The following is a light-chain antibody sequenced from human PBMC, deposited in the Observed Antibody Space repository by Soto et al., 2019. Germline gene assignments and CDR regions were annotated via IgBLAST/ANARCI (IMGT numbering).Light chain of an antibody. CDR1: QSITIY. V-gene: IGKV1-39*01. J-gene: IGKJ1*01. CDR2: GAS. CDR3: QQSYSNLWT. Sequence: DIQMTQSPSSLSASVGDRVTITCRASQSITIYLNWYQQRPGEVPKLLIFGASTLQSGVPSRFSGSGSGTEFTLTISSLQPEDFATYYCQQSYSNLWTFGQGTQVDIK.